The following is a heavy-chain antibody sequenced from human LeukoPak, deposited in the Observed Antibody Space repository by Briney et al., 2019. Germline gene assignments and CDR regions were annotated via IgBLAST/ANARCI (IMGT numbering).Heavy chain of an antibody. CDR3: ARDGDCSGGSCPGDAFDI. D-gene: IGHD2-15*01. Sequence: PSETLSLTCTVSGGSISSSNYYWDWVRQPPGKGLEWIGSIYYSGNTYYNPSLKSRVTISVDTSKNQFSLKLNSVTAADTAVYYCARDGDCSGGSCPGDAFDIWGQGTMVTVSS. J-gene: IGHJ3*02. CDR2: IYYSGNT. V-gene: IGHV4-39*02. CDR1: GGSISSSNYY.